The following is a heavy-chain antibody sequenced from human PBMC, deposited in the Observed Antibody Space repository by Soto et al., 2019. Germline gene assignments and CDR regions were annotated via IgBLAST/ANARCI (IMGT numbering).Heavy chain of an antibody. V-gene: IGHV1-2*04. CDR3: VREGVGATYCWFDP. Sequence: QVQLVQSGAEVKKPGASVKVSCEATGYTFTGNYLHWVRQAPGQGLEWMGWIHPHSGATKYAQKCQGWVTMTRDTSISTAYLELSSLKSNDTAVYYCVREGVGATYCWFDPWGQGTLVTVSS. CDR1: GYTFTGNY. CDR2: IHPHSGAT. J-gene: IGHJ5*02. D-gene: IGHD1-26*01.